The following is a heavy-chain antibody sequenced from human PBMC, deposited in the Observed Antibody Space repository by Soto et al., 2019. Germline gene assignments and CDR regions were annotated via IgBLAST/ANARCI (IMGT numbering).Heavy chain of an antibody. Sequence: PSETLSLTCTVSGGSISSYYWSWIRQPPGKGLEWIGYIYYSGSTNYNPSLKSRVTISVDTSKNQFSLKLSSVTAADTAVYYCARKARLNDYIWGSYRSLGAFDIWGQGTMVTVSS. D-gene: IGHD3-16*02. CDR2: IYYSGST. CDR3: ARKARLNDYIWGSYRSLGAFDI. CDR1: GGSISSYY. V-gene: IGHV4-59*12. J-gene: IGHJ3*02.